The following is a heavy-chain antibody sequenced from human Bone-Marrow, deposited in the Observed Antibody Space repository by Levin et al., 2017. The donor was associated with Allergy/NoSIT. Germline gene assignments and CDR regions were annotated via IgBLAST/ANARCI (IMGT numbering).Heavy chain of an antibody. J-gene: IGHJ4*02. CDR1: GLTFSSYW. CDR2: INMEGSNT. Sequence: SCAASGLTFSSYWMHWVRQAPGKGLVWVSRINMEGSNTIYADSVKGRFTISRDNAKNTLYLQMNSLRAEDTAVYYCARGWYFLDYWGRGTLVTVSS. CDR3: ARGWYFLDY. D-gene: IGHD6-13*01. V-gene: IGHV3-74*01.